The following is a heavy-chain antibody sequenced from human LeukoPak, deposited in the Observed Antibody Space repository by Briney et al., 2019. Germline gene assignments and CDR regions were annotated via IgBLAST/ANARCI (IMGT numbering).Heavy chain of an antibody. J-gene: IGHJ6*03. CDR3: ARIPSTGYSSIAGYMDV. V-gene: IGHV4-38-2*02. CDR2: IYHSGST. Sequence: SETLSLTCTVSGYSISSGYYWGWIRQPPGKGLEWIGSIYHSGSTYYNPSLKSRVTISVDTSKNQFSLKLSSVTAADTAVYYCARIPSTGYSSIAGYMDVWGKGTTVTVSS. D-gene: IGHD6-13*01. CDR1: GYSISSGYY.